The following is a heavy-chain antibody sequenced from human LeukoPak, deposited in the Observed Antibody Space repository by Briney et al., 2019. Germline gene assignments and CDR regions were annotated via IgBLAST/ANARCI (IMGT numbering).Heavy chain of an antibody. D-gene: IGHD4-17*01. CDR3: ARDLEYGDYVNWFDP. Sequence: ASVKVSCKASGYTFTSYYMHWVRQAPGQGLEWMGWNNPNSGGTNYAQKFQGRVTMTRDTSISTAYMELSRLRSDDTAVYYCARDLEYGDYVNWFDPWGQGTLVTVSS. CDR1: GYTFTSYY. J-gene: IGHJ5*02. V-gene: IGHV1-2*02. CDR2: NNPNSGGT.